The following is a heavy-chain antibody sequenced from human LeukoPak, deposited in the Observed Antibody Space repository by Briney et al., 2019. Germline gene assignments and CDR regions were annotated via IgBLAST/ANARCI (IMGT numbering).Heavy chain of an antibody. CDR1: GGSISSSSYY. J-gene: IGHJ4*02. V-gene: IGHV4-39*07. CDR2: IYYSGST. CDR3: ARARLGYYDSSGYWY. Sequence: PSETLSLTCTVSGGSISSSSYYWGWIRQPPGKGLEWIGSIYYSGSTYYNPSLKSRVTISVDTSKNQFSLKLSSVTAADTAVYYCARARLGYYDSSGYWYWGQGTLVTVSS. D-gene: IGHD3-22*01.